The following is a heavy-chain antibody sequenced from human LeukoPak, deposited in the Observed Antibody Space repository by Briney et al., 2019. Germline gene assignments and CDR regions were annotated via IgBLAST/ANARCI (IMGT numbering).Heavy chain of an antibody. CDR2: INHSGST. D-gene: IGHD2-2*01. J-gene: IGHJ5*02. CDR1: GGSFSGYY. Sequence: SETLSLTCAVYGGSFSGYYWSWIRQPPGKGLEWIGEINHSGSTNYNPSLKSRVTISVDTSKNQFSLKLSSVTAADTAVYCCARGRIVVVPAAILGWFDPWGQGTLVTVSS. V-gene: IGHV4-34*01. CDR3: ARGRIVVVPAAILGWFDP.